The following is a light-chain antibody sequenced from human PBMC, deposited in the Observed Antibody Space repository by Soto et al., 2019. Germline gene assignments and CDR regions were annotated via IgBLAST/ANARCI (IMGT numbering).Light chain of an antibody. Sequence: ETVLTQSPATLSLSPGERATLSCRASQSVSSSYLAWYQQKPGQAPRLLIYGASSRATGIPDRFSGSGSGTDLTITISRLEPEDFEVYYCQQYGSSPWTFGQGTKVDIK. CDR1: QSVSSSY. CDR3: QQYGSSPWT. J-gene: IGKJ1*01. V-gene: IGKV3-20*01. CDR2: GAS.